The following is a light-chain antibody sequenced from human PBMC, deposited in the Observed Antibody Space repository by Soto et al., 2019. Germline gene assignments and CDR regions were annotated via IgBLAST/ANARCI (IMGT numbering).Light chain of an antibody. Sequence: EIMMTQSPDTLSVSPGDRATVSCRASQSISSDFAWCQLKPGQAPRLLIYGASTRAPDVPDRFSGSGSGTEFTLTISSLQSEDFAVYYCQQYNNRPYTFGQGTKLEIK. CDR2: GAS. V-gene: IGKV3-15*01. CDR3: QQYNNRPYT. J-gene: IGKJ2*01. CDR1: QSISSD.